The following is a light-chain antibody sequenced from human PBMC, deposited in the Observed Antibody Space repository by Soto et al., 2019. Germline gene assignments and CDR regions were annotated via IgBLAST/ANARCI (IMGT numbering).Light chain of an antibody. CDR3: QQRSNWPPIT. CDR2: DVS. J-gene: IGKJ5*01. Sequence: EIVLTQSPDTLSLSPGERATLSCRASQSVKNYLDWYQQRPGQAPRLLIYDVSNRATGIPPRFSGSGSGTDFTLTISSLEPEDFAVYYCQQRSNWPPITFGQGTRLEIK. CDR1: QSVKNY. V-gene: IGKV3-11*01.